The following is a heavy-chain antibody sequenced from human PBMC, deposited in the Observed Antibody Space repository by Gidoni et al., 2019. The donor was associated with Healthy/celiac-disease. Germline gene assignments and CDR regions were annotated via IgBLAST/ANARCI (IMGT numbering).Heavy chain of an antibody. D-gene: IGHD6-19*01. Sequence: EVQLLESGGGLVQPGGSLRLSCAASGFTFSSYAMSWVRQAPGQGLGWVSAISGSGGSTYYADSVKGRFTISRDNSKNTLYLQMNSLRAEDTAVYYCAKDQRTPSIAVAGPFDYWGQGTLVTVSS. CDR2: ISGSGGST. CDR3: AKDQRTPSIAVAGPFDY. V-gene: IGHV3-23*01. J-gene: IGHJ4*02. CDR1: GFTFSSYA.